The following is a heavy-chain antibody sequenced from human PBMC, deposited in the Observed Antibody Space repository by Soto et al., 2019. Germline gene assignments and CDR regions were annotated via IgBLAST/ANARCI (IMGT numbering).Heavy chain of an antibody. CDR2: ISAYNDNT. Sequence: ASEEVACKASGYTFTSYGTSCVRQAPGQGLEWRGWISAYNDNTNYAQKLQGRVTMTTDTSTRTACMELRSLRSHDMAVYYCARDSGAPLXRYFDWLPRGYYYGMDVWGQGTTITVAS. V-gene: IGHV1-18*03. D-gene: IGHD3-9*01. CDR3: ARDSGAPLXRYFDWLPRGYYYGMDV. J-gene: IGHJ6*02. CDR1: GYTFTSYG.